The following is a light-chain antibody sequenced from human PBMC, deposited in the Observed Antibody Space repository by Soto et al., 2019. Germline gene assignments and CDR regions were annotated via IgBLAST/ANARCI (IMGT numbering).Light chain of an antibody. J-gene: IGLJ2*01. CDR3: CSYAGSSTFHVV. V-gene: IGLV2-23*03. CDR1: SSDVGSHNL. Sequence: QSALTQPASVSGSPGQSITISCTGTSSDVGSHNLVSWYQQHPGKAPKLMIYEGSKRPSGVSNRFSGSKSGNTASLTISGLQAEDEADYYCCSYAGSSTFHVVFGGGTKRTVL. CDR2: EGS.